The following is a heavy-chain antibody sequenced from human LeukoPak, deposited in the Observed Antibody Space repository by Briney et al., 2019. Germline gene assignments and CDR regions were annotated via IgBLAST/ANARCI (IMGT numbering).Heavy chain of an antibody. CDR2: ISGSGGST. CDR3: AKDELRYFDLLDY. J-gene: IGHJ4*02. CDR1: GFTFSSYA. Sequence: GGSLRLSCAASGFTFSSYAMSWVRQAPGKGLEWVSAISGSGGSTYYADSVKGRFTISRDNSKNTLYLQMNSLRAEVTAVYYCAKDELRYFDLLDYWGQGTLVTVSS. D-gene: IGHD3-9*01. V-gene: IGHV3-23*01.